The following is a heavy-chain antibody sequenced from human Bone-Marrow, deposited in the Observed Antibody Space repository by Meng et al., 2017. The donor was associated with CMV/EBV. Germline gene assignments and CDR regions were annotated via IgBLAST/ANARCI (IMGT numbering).Heavy chain of an antibody. CDR3: ARDRRRAVAGLDY. Sequence: LRLSCAISGDSVSSNSAAWNWIRQSPSRGLEWLGRTYYRSKWYNDYAVPVKSRITINPDTSKNQFSLQLNSVTPEDTAVYYCARDRRRAVAGLDYWGQGTLVTVSS. CDR2: TYYRSKWYN. CDR1: GDSVSSNSAA. J-gene: IGHJ4*02. D-gene: IGHD6-19*01. V-gene: IGHV6-1*01.